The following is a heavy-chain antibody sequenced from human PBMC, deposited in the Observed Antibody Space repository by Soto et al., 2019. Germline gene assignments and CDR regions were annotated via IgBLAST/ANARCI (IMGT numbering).Heavy chain of an antibody. CDR1: GFTFSHYW. V-gene: IGHV3-74*01. CDR2: INGDGTHT. J-gene: IGHJ4*02. D-gene: IGHD4-17*01. CDR3: ARDFTTAGTPGADFDY. Sequence: EVQLVESGGGLVQPGGSLRLSCAASGFTFSHYWMHWVRQVPGKGLLWVSRINGDGTHTSYADFVKGRFTISRDNAKNTLLLQMNSLSAEDTAVYYCARDFTTAGTPGADFDYWGQGTLLTVSS.